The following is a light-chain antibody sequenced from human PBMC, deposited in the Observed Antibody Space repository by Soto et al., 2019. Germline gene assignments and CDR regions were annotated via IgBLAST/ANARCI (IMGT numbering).Light chain of an antibody. CDR2: VAS. V-gene: IGKV1-39*01. CDR1: QSISTY. CDR3: RHRFSPPYT. J-gene: IGKJ2*01. Sequence: DIQMTQSLSYLSPSVGDRVTITCRASQSISTYLNWYQQKPGKAPKLLIYVASTLQSGVPSRFSGSGSVPDLTRTISSLQPEDFATYYCRHRFSPPYTFGQATKLAIQ.